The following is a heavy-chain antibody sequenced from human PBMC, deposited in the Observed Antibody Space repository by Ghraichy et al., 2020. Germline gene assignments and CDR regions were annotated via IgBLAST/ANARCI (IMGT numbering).Heavy chain of an antibody. CDR3: ARGNYYGSGSYVSNWFDP. J-gene: IGHJ5*02. Sequence: SETLSLTCSVSGGSFLIGGYYWTWNRQHPGKGLECIGYNDYSGTYYNPSLKGRVEITVDTSKTLFFLKLTSVTAADTAVYYCARGNYYGSGSYVSNWFDPWGQGTLVTVSS. CDR1: GGSFLIGGYY. V-gene: IGHV4-31*03. D-gene: IGHD3-10*01. CDR2: NDYSGT.